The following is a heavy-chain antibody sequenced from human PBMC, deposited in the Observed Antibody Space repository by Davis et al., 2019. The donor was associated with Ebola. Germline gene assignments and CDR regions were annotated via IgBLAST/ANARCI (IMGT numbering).Heavy chain of an antibody. V-gene: IGHV4-34*01. Sequence: SETLSPTCAVYGGSFSGYYWSWIRQPPGKALEWIGEINHSGRTNYNPSLKSRVTISVDTSKNQFSLKLSSVTAADTAVYYCARGVGMTRFDYWGQGTLVTVSS. CDR3: ARGVGMTRFDY. D-gene: IGHD1-14*01. J-gene: IGHJ4*02. CDR1: GGSFSGYY. CDR2: INHSGRT.